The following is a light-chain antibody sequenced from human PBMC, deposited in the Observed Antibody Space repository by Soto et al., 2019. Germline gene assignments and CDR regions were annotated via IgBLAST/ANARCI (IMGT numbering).Light chain of an antibody. Sequence: IHITQSPSTLCASVGDRVTLACLTRQNIERWQAWYQQKPGKAPKLLLYDVSTLERGVPSRFTGSGSGTDFTLTSSRLPPEYLTTYCCQHGCSTPITFGQGTRLEIK. CDR3: QHGCSTPIT. CDR2: DVS. CDR1: QNIERW. V-gene: IGKV1-5*01. J-gene: IGKJ5*01.